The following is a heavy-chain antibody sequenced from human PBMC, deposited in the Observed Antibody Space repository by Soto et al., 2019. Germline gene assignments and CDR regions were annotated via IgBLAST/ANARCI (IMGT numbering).Heavy chain of an antibody. Sequence: QVQLVQSGAEVKKPGSSVKVSCKVSGGTFSNYAISWVRQAPGQGLEWMGGIIPIFGSTTYAQKFQGRVAITADESTSTAYMELTRLTSEDTAVYYCADLSLGYCITSSCPPDYWGLGTLVTVAS. CDR3: ADLSLGYCITSSCPPDY. CDR1: GGTFSNYA. V-gene: IGHV1-69*12. J-gene: IGHJ4*02. D-gene: IGHD2-2*01. CDR2: IIPIFGST.